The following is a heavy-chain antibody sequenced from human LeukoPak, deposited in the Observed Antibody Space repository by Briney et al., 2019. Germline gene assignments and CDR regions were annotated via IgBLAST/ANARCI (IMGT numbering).Heavy chain of an antibody. CDR1: GGSISSYY. CDR3: ARQRDGYHYADYYYYYYYMDV. Sequence: SETLSLTCTVSGGSISSYYWSWIRQPPGKGLEWIGYIYTSGSTNYNPSLKSRVTISVDTSKNQFSLKLSSVTAADTAVYYCARQRDGYHYADYYYYYYYMDVWGKGTTVTVSS. V-gene: IGHV4-4*09. CDR2: IYTSGST. J-gene: IGHJ6*03. D-gene: IGHD5-24*01.